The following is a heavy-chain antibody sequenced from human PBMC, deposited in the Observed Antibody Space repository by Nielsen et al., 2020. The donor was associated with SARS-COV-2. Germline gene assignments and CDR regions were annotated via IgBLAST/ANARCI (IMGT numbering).Heavy chain of an antibody. Sequence: SLKISCAASGFTFDDYAMHWVRQAPGKGLEWVSGISWNSGSIGYADSVKGRFTISRDNAKNSLYLQMNSLRAEDTAVYYCARGGNGGWYIDYWGQGTLVTVSS. J-gene: IGHJ4*02. V-gene: IGHV3-9*01. D-gene: IGHD6-19*01. CDR3: ARGGNGGWYIDY. CDR1: GFTFDDYA. CDR2: ISWNSGSI.